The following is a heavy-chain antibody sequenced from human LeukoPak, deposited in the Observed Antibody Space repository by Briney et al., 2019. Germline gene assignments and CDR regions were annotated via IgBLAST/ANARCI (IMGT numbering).Heavy chain of an antibody. CDR1: GVSISGRGY. V-gene: IGHV4-31*03. D-gene: IGHD3-9*01. CDR2: IDYSGKT. Sequence: SETLSLTCSVSGVSISGRGYWGWIRQHPGKGLEWIGYIDYSGKTYYKPSLQSRVIISADTSQNQFTLKVSSVTAADTAVYYCATGYGSGWFDAWGQGAVVTVSS. CDR3: ATGYGSGWFDA. J-gene: IGHJ5*02.